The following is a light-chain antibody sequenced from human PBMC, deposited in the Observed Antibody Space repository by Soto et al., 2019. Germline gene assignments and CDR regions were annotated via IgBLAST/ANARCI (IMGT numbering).Light chain of an antibody. CDR2: DAS. Sequence: EIVLTQSPVTLSLSPGERATLSCRASQSIRSDLAWYQQQPGQAPRLLIYDASKTTTDIPPRFSGGGSGTDFTLTISSLEPEDFAVYYCQQFNNWPLTFGGGTKVDIK. V-gene: IGKV3-11*01. CDR3: QQFNNWPLT. J-gene: IGKJ4*01. CDR1: QSIRSD.